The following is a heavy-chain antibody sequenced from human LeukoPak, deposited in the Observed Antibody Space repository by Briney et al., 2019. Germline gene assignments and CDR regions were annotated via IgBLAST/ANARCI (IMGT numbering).Heavy chain of an antibody. Sequence: PGGSLRLSFAASGFTFSRSWMTWVRQAPGKGLEWVASINEDGSEIHYVDSVKGRFTISRDNAKDSLYLQMNSLTAEDTAMYYCVRAYHPGGWFDPWGQGTLVTVSS. V-gene: IGHV3-7*04. J-gene: IGHJ5*02. CDR1: GFTFSRSW. D-gene: IGHD2-21*01. CDR3: VRAYHPGGWFDP. CDR2: INEDGSEI.